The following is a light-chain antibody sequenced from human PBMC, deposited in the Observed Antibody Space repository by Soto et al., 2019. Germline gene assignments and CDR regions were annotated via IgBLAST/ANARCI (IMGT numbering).Light chain of an antibody. CDR3: QQHNSWPRT. Sequence: EIVMTQSPATLSVSPGERATLSCRASQSISNNLAWYQQQPGQTPRLLIYGASTTATGIPARFSGSGSGTEFTLTINSLQSEDFAVYYCQQHNSWPRTFGQGTKVDIK. CDR1: QSISNN. V-gene: IGKV3-15*01. J-gene: IGKJ1*01. CDR2: GAS.